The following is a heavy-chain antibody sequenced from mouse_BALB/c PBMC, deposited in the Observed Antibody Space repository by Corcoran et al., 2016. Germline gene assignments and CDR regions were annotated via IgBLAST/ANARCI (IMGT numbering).Heavy chain of an antibody. CDR3: ARKGIYYCNYGYAMDY. D-gene: IGHD2-1*01. CDR2: INPYNDGT. V-gene: IGHV1S136*01. CDR1: GYTFTSYV. Sequence: EVQLQQSGPELVKPGASVKMSCKASGYTFTSYVMHWVKQKPGQGLEWIGYINPYNDGTKYNEKFKGKATLTSDKSSSTAYMELSSLTYEDSAVYYCARKGIYYCNYGYAMDYWGQGTSVTVSS. J-gene: IGHJ4*01.